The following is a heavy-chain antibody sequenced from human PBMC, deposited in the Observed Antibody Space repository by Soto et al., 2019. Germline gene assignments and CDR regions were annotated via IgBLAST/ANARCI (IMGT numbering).Heavy chain of an antibody. CDR3: AKGPLGYCSSTSCYYYYYYMDV. D-gene: IGHD2-2*01. CDR2: ISGSGGST. J-gene: IGHJ6*03. Sequence: HHGGSLRLSCAASGFTFSSYAVSWVRQAPGKGLEWVSAISGSGGSTYYADSVKGRFTISRDNSKNTLYLQMNSLRAEDTAVYYCAKGPLGYCSSTSCYYYYYYMDVWGKGTTVTVSS. V-gene: IGHV3-23*01. CDR1: GFTFSSYA.